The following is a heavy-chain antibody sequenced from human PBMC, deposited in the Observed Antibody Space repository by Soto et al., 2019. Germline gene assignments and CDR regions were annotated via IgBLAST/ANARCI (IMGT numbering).Heavy chain of an antibody. J-gene: IGHJ6*03. CDR2: IYYSGST. Sequence: SETLSLTCTVSGGSISSYYWSWIRQPPGKGLEWIGYIYYSGSTNYNPSLKSRVTISVDTSKNQFSLKLSSVTAADTAVYYCARVPRYSYYYMDVWGKGTTVTVS. CDR3: ARVPRYSYYYMDV. V-gene: IGHV4-59*01. CDR1: GGSISSYY.